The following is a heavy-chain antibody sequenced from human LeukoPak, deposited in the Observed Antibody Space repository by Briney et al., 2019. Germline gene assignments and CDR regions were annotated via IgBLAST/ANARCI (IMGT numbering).Heavy chain of an antibody. CDR2: INPNSGDI. V-gene: IGHV1-2*06. Sequence: ASVKVSCKASGYTFTGYYMQWVRQAPGQGLEWMGRINPNSGDIDYAQKFQGRVTMTSDTSISTGYMELSRLTSDDTAVYYCVREGSSWSYWGQGTLVTVPS. J-gene: IGHJ4*02. D-gene: IGHD6-13*01. CDR1: GYTFTGYY. CDR3: VREGSSWSY.